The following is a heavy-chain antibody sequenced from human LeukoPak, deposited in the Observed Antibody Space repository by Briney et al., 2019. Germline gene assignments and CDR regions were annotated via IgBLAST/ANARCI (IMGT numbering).Heavy chain of an antibody. J-gene: IGHJ4*02. CDR3: ARVQGGWYYFDY. CDR2: ISSSSSSK. Sequence: GGSLRLSCAASGFTFRSYSMNWVRQAPGKGLEWVSFISSSSSSKYYADSVKGRFSISRDNAKNALYLQINSLRADDTAVYYCARVQGGWYYFDYGGQGTLVTVSS. CDR1: GFTFRSYS. V-gene: IGHV3-21*01. D-gene: IGHD2-15*01.